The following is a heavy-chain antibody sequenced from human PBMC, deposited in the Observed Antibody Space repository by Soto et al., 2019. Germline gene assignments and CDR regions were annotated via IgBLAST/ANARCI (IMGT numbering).Heavy chain of an antibody. CDR3: AREGYGGNSGRFDY. CDR1: GYSFTNND. CDR2: MNPGSGDT. D-gene: IGHD4-17*01. J-gene: IGHJ4*02. V-gene: IGHV1-8*01. Sequence: ASVKVSCKASGYSFTNNDVTWVRQATGQGLEWMGWMNPGSGDTGYAQKFQGRVTISVDTSKNQLSLKLSSVTAADTAVYYCAREGYGGNSGRFDYWGQGTLVTVSS.